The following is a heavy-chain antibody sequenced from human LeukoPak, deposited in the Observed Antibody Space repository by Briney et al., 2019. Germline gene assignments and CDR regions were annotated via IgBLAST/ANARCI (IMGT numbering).Heavy chain of an antibody. CDR3: ARARNCSSTSCYRARVAFDI. CDR2: IYTSGST. D-gene: IGHD2-2*02. CDR1: GGSISSYY. Sequence: PSETLSLTCTVSGGSISSYYWSWIRQPAGKGLEWIGRIYTSGSTNYNPSLKSRVTISVDTSKNQFSLKLSSVTAADTAVYYCARARNCSSTSCYRARVAFDIWGQGTMVTVSS. V-gene: IGHV4-4*07. J-gene: IGHJ3*02.